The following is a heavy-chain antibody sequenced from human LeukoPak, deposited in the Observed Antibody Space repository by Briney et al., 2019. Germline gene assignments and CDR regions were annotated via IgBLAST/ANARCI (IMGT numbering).Heavy chain of an antibody. D-gene: IGHD1-26*01. V-gene: IGHV3-74*01. CDR2: INSDGSSA. J-gene: IGHJ6*02. Sequence: GGSLRLSCAASGFTFSSYWMHWVRQAPGKGLVWVSRINSDGSSASYADSVKGRFTISRDNAKNTLYLQMNSLRAEDTAVYYCARGIVGATPYYYYGMDVWGQGTTVTVSS. CDR3: ARGIVGATPYYYYGMDV. CDR1: GFTFSSYW.